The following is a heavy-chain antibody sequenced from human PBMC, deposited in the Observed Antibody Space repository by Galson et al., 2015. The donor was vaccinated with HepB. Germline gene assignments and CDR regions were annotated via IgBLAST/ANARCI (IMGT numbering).Heavy chain of an antibody. D-gene: IGHD6-6*01. J-gene: IGHJ4*02. CDR3: TRVPPPGNEPRRFDY. Sequence: SLRLSCATSGFTFGDYAVGWFRQAPGKGLEWIGFIRSKAYGGTTEHAASVKGRFTISRDDSKSVAYLQMNSLQIEDAAFYYCTRVPPPGNEPRRFDYWGQGTLVTVSS. CDR2: IRSKAYGGTT. V-gene: IGHV3-49*03. CDR1: GFTFGDYA.